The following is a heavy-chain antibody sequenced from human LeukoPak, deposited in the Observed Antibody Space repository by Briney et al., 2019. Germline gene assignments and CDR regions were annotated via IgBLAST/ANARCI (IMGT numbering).Heavy chain of an antibody. CDR1: GFTFSSYT. V-gene: IGHV3-21*01. Sequence: GGSLRLSCAASGFTFSSYTMNWVRQAPGKGLEWVSSISSTSYYIYYAYSVKGRFTISRDNAKNSLYLQMNSLRAEDTAVYYCAIDSDSSEDYWGRGTLVTVSS. CDR3: AIDSDSSEDY. D-gene: IGHD3-22*01. J-gene: IGHJ4*02. CDR2: ISSTSYYI.